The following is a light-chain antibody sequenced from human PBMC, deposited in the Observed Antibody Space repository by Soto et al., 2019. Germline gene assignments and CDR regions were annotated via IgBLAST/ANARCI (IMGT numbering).Light chain of an antibody. V-gene: IGLV2-14*01. CDR3: TSFASNTTHAV. Sequence: QSVLTQPASVSGSPGQSITISCTGTSSDVGGHKYVSWYQQHPGKAPKLMIYDLNYRPSGVSDRFSGSKSGNTAFLTISGLQAEDEADYYCTSFASNTTHAVFGGGTKLTVL. J-gene: IGLJ2*01. CDR2: DLN. CDR1: SSDVGGHKY.